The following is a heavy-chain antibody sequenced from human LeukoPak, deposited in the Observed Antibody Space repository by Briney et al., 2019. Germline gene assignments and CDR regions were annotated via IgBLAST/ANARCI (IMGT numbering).Heavy chain of an antibody. D-gene: IGHD4-23*01. J-gene: IGHJ4*02. Sequence: GGSLRLSCAASGFTFSSHGMHWVRQAPGKGLEWVAFIWFDGNNKYYADSVRGRFTISRDNSKNTLYLQMDSLRPEDTAVYYCAKGGTSSRGIDYWGQGTLVTVSS. V-gene: IGHV3-30*02. CDR3: AKGGTSSRGIDY. CDR1: GFTFSSHG. CDR2: IWFDGNNK.